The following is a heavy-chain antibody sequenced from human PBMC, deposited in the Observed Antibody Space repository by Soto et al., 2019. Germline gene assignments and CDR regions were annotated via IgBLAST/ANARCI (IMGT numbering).Heavy chain of an antibody. J-gene: IGHJ4*02. CDR1: GFAFSSYG. CDR2: ISYHGSLQ. V-gene: IGHV3-30*03. CDR3: VSDRGYGHASVPYS. D-gene: IGHD5-18*01. Sequence: QAQLVESGGGVVQPGRSLRLSCAASGFAFSSYGMHWVRQAPGTGLEWVAVISYHGSLQNYADSVKGRFTISRDNSKNMVLLQMSSLRAEDTAVYYCVSDRGYGHASVPYSWGQGTLVSVSS.